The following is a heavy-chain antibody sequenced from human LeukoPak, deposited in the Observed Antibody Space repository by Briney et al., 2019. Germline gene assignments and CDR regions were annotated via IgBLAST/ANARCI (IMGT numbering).Heavy chain of an antibody. Sequence: ASVKVSCKASGGTFSSYAISWVRQAPGQGLEWMGWISAYNGNTNYAQRLQGRVTMTTDTSTSTAYMELRSLRSDDTAVYYCARDLYGDYSGYWGQGTLVTVSS. CDR3: ARDLYGDYSGY. CDR1: GGTFSSYA. D-gene: IGHD4-17*01. CDR2: ISAYNGNT. V-gene: IGHV1-18*01. J-gene: IGHJ4*02.